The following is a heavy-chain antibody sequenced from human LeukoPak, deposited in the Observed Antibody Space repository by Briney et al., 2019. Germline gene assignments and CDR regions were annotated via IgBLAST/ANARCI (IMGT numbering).Heavy chain of an antibody. J-gene: IGHJ4*02. CDR3: ARESDSGGYRFDY. CDR1: GFTFRSYG. V-gene: IGHV3-48*03. Sequence: GGSLRLSCTASGFTFRSYGMIWVRRAAGKGLEWVAYINGGGSRMLYADSVKGRFTISRDDAKNSLYLQMNSLRTEDTGVYSCARESDSGGYRFDYWGQGSLVTVSS. CDR2: INGGGSRM. D-gene: IGHD3-22*01.